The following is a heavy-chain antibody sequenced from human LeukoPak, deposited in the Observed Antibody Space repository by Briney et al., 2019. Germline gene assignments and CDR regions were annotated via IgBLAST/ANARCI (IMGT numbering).Heavy chain of an antibody. V-gene: IGHV3-13*04. D-gene: IGHD3-10*01. J-gene: IGHJ2*01. CDR3: ARGKSGWAFDR. CDR2: IGTAGDT. CDR1: GSTFSSYD. Sequence: QSGRSLRLSCAASGSTFSSYDMHWVRQGTGKCLEWDSIIGTAGDTYYPGSVKGRFTISKENAKNSLYLQMNSVRAGDTAVYYCARGKSGWAFDRWGRGTLVTVSS.